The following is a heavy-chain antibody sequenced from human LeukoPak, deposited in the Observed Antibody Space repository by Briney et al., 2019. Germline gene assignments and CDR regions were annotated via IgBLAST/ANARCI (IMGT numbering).Heavy chain of an antibody. Sequence: TSETLSLTCAVYGGSFSGYYWSWIRQPPGKGLEWIGEINHSGSTNYNPSLKSRVTISVDTSKNQFSLKLSSVTAADTAVYYCARDKWELPVPNAFDIWGQGTMVTVSS. D-gene: IGHD1-26*01. V-gene: IGHV4-34*01. J-gene: IGHJ3*02. CDR3: ARDKWELPVPNAFDI. CDR2: INHSGST. CDR1: GGSFSGYY.